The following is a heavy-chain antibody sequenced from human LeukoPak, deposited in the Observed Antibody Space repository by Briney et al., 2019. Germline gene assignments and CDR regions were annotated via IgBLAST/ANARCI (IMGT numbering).Heavy chain of an antibody. CDR1: GFTFSRYG. CDR3: ATEGGSGRRPPRGAFDI. D-gene: IGHD1-26*01. Sequence: AGSLRLSCAASGFTFSRYGMHWVRQAPGKGLQWVAVIWYDGSNKYYADSVKGRFTISRDNSKNTLYLQMNSLRAEDTAVYYCATEGGSGRRPPRGAFDIRGQGTMVTVSS. V-gene: IGHV3-33*01. J-gene: IGHJ3*02. CDR2: IWYDGSNK.